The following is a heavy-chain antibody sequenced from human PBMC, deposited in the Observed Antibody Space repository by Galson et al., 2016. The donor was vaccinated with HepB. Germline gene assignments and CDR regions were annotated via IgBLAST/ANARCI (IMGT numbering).Heavy chain of an antibody. J-gene: IGHJ5*01. CDR3: ARGRPNYGDYDS. CDR1: GFTVSSNY. CDR2: TYYGGNT. Sequence: SLRLSCAASGFTVSSNYFSWVRQAPGKGLEWVSVTYYGGNTYSADSVTGRFTISGDNSKNTLYLQINSLRAEDTAVYYCARGRPNYGDYDSLGQGTLVTVSS. V-gene: IGHV3-66*01. D-gene: IGHD4-17*01.